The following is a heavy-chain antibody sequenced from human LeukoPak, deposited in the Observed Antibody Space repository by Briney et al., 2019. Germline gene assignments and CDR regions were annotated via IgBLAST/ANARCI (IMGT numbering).Heavy chain of an antibody. Sequence: SETLSLTCTVSGGSVSSGAYYWTWTRQPPGKGLEWIVYMYYSGRTTYNPSLKSRVTISLETSKDQFSLKLNSVTAADTAVYYCARERFITSEGNALDIWGQGTMVTVSS. J-gene: IGHJ3*02. V-gene: IGHV4-61*08. D-gene: IGHD1-14*01. CDR1: GGSVSSGAYY. CDR3: ARERFITSEGNALDI. CDR2: MYYSGRT.